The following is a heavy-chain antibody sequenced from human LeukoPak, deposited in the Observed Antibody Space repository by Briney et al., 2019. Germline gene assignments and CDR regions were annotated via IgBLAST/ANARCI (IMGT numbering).Heavy chain of an antibody. V-gene: IGHV3-43D*03. CDR3: AKEEGLEYFQH. D-gene: IGHD5-12*01. CDR2: ISWDGGST. CDR1: GFTFSSYN. Sequence: GGSLRLSCAASGFTFSSYNMNWVRQAPGKGLEWVSLISWDGGSTYYADSVKGRFTISRDNSKNSLYLQMNSLRAEDTALYYCAKEEGLEYFQHWGQGTLVTVSS. J-gene: IGHJ1*01.